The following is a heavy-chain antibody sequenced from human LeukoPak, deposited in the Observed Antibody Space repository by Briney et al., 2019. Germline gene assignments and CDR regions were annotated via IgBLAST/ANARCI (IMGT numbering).Heavy chain of an antibody. J-gene: IGHJ4*02. CDR3: ARSFNYYGSGSYGRGDDC. V-gene: IGHV3-30-3*01. Sequence: GGSLRLSCAASGFTFSHAWMTWVRQAPGKGLEWVAAISNDGNNKYHADSVRGRFTVSRDNSKNTLYLQMDSLRAEDTAVYYCARSFNYYGSGSYGRGDDCWGQGALVTVSS. CDR1: GFTFSHAW. CDR2: ISNDGNNK. D-gene: IGHD3-10*01.